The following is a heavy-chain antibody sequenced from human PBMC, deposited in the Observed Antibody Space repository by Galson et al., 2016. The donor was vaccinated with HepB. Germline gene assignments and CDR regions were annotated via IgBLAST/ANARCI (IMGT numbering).Heavy chain of an antibody. Sequence: SLRLSCAASGFTFSSYWMHWVRQAPGKGLVWVSRITYDASGTSYADSVKGRFTISRDNAKNTLYLQMNSLRAEDTAVYYCTRGLGYCSGGSCPSLDHWGQGILVTVSS. CDR3: TRGLGYCSGGSCPSLDH. CDR2: ITYDASGT. D-gene: IGHD2-15*01. J-gene: IGHJ4*02. CDR1: GFTFSSYW. V-gene: IGHV3-74*01.